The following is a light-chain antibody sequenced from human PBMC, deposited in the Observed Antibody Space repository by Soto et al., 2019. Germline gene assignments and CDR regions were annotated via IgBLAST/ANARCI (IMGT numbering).Light chain of an antibody. J-gene: IGKJ1*01. Sequence: DIVMTQSPLSLSVTPGEPASSSCRSSQCLTRNLAWYQHKPGQSPRLLIYGASARATGIPARFSGGGFGAEYTLTISSLQSEDFAVDYCQQYDKSPRTFGQGTKVEIK. V-gene: IGKV3D-15*01. CDR3: QQYDKSPRT. CDR2: GAS. CDR1: QCLTRN.